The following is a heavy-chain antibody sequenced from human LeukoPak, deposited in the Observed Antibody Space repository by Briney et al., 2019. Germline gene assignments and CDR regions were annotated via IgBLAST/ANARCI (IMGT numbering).Heavy chain of an antibody. J-gene: IGHJ4*02. V-gene: IGHV3-11*03. D-gene: IGHD5-18*01. CDR2: ISSSSSYT. CDR1: GFTFSDYY. Sequence: GGPLRLSCAASGFTFSDYYMSWIRQAPGKGLEWVSYISSSSSYTNYADSVKGRFTISRDNAKNSLYLQMNSLRAEDTAVYYCANIQLPMAFDYWGQGTLVTVSS. CDR3: ANIQLPMAFDY.